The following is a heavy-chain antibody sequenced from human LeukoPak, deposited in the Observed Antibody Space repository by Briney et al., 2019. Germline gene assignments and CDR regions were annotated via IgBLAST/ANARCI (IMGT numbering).Heavy chain of an antibody. D-gene: IGHD1-26*01. CDR2: ISSSSSTI. J-gene: IGHJ4*02. CDR1: GFTFSSYS. Sequence: GGSLRLSCAASGFTFSSYSMNWVRQAPGKGLEWVSYISSSSSTIYYADSVKGRFTISRDNSKNTLYLQMNSLRAEDTAVYYCARDYSGSYYQTGLFDYWGQGTLVTVSS. CDR3: ARDYSGSYYQTGLFDY. V-gene: IGHV3-48*01.